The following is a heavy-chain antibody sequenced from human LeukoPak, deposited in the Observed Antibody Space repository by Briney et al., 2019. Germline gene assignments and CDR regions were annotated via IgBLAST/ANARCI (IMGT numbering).Heavy chain of an antibody. CDR2: ISGSGGST. CDR3: ARGGTPNYIDYYDYYMDV. Sequence: GGSLRLSCAASGFTFSTYAMSWVRQAPGKGLEWVSGISGSGGSTYYADSVKGRFTISRDNSKNTLYLQMNSLRAEDTAVYYCARGGTPNYIDYYDYYMDVWGKGTTVTVSS. V-gene: IGHV3-23*01. D-gene: IGHD5-12*01. CDR1: GFTFSTYA. J-gene: IGHJ6*03.